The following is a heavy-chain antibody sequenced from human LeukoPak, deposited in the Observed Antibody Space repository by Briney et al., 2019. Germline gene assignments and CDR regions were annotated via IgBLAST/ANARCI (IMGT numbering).Heavy chain of an antibody. D-gene: IGHD3-3*01. CDR3: AKDDNWRGSYNYYYMDV. CDR1: GVNLGSYG. J-gene: IGHJ6*03. V-gene: IGHV3-33*06. Sequence: GGSLRLSCAASGVNLGSYGMHWVRQAPGKGLEWVAVIWYDGSSEQYADSVKGRFTISRDNSRDTLYLQMNSLRAEDTAVYYCAKDDNWRGSYNYYYMDVWGKGTSVTVSS. CDR2: IWYDGSSE.